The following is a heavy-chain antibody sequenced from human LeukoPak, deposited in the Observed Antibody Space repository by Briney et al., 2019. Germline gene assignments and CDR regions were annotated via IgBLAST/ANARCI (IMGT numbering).Heavy chain of an antibody. J-gene: IGHJ6*03. CDR1: GFTFSSYS. V-gene: IGHV3-48*04. CDR3: ARGGYYYFLDV. CDR2: ISSSSSTI. Sequence: PGGSLRLSCAASGFTFSSYSMSWVRQAPGRGLEWVSYISSSSSTIYYADSVKGRFTISRDNAKNSLYLQMNSLRAEDTAMYYCARGGYYYFLDVWGKGTTVTVSS.